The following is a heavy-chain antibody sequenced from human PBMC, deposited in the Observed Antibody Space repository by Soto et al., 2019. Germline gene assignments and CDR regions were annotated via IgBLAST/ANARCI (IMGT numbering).Heavy chain of an antibody. Sequence: QLQLQESGSGLVKPSQTLSLTCAVSGGSISSGGYSWSWIRQPPGKGLEWIGYIYHSGSTYYNPPXXXRXXISVDRSKNQFSLKLSSVPAADTAVYYCATAPGPYWGQGTLVTVSS. CDR1: GGSISSGGYS. CDR3: ATAPGPY. J-gene: IGHJ4*02. V-gene: IGHV4-30-2*01. CDR2: IYHSGST.